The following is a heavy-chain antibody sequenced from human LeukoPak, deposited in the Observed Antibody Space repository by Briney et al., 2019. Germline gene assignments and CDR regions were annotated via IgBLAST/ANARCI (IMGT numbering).Heavy chain of an antibody. V-gene: IGHV3-23*01. CDR3: AKDPYSSGWYLSEDY. Sequence: GGSLRLSCAASGFTFSSYAMSWVRQAPGKGLEWVSAISGSGGSTYYADSVKGRFTISRDNSKNTLYLQMNSLRAEDTAVYYCAKDPYSSGWYLSEDYWGQGTLVTVSS. J-gene: IGHJ4*02. CDR2: ISGSGGST. CDR1: GFTFSSYA. D-gene: IGHD6-19*01.